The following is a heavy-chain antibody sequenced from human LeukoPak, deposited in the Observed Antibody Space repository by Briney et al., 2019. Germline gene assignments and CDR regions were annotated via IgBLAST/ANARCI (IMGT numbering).Heavy chain of an antibody. Sequence: ASVKVSCKASGGTFSSYAISWVRQAPGQGLEWMGGIIPIFGTANYAQKFQGRVTITADKSTSTAYMGLSSLRSEDTAVYYCARAPAYGGNSPTDYWGQGTLVTVSS. D-gene: IGHD4-23*01. CDR2: IIPIFGTA. CDR1: GGTFSSYA. J-gene: IGHJ4*02. CDR3: ARAPAYGGNSPTDY. V-gene: IGHV1-69*06.